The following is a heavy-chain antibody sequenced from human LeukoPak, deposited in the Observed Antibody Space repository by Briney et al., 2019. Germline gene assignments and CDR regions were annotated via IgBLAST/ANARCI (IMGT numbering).Heavy chain of an antibody. D-gene: IGHD4-23*01. CDR1: GGSISSGGYY. CDR2: IYYSGST. V-gene: IGHV4-31*03. CDR3: ARGGEGLPLHQPRWKAFDY. Sequence: PSETLSLTCTVSGGSISSGGYYWSWIRQHPGKGLEWIGYIYYSGSTYYNPSLKSRVTISVDTSKNQFSLKLSSVTAADTAVYYCARGGEGLPLHQPRWKAFDYWGQGTLVTVSS. J-gene: IGHJ4*02.